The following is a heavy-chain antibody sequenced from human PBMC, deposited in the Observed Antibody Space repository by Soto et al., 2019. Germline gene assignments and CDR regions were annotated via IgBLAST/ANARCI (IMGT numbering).Heavy chain of an antibody. J-gene: IGHJ6*02. CDR1: GYTFTSYA. V-gene: IGHV1-69*13. Sequence: SVKVSCKASGYTFTSYAISWVRQAPGQGLEWMGGIIPIFDTANYAQNFQGRVTITADEYTSTAYMELSSLRSEDTAVYYCARHDCISSSCYYYYSHGMDVCGQGTTVTVSS. D-gene: IGHD2-2*01. CDR2: IIPIFDTA. CDR3: ARHDCISSSCYYYYSHGMDV.